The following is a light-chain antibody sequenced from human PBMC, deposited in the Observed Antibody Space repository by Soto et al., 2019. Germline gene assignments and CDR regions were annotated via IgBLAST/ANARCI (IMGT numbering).Light chain of an antibody. Sequence: QSALTQPASVSGSPGQSITISCTGTSSDVGGYNYVSWYQQHPGKAPKLMIYDVSNRPSGVSNRFSGSKSGNTASLTISGLQAEDEADYYCSSYTSSSTDVVFCGGTKLT. CDR1: SSDVGGYNY. V-gene: IGLV2-14*01. CDR3: SSYTSSSTDVV. CDR2: DVS. J-gene: IGLJ2*01.